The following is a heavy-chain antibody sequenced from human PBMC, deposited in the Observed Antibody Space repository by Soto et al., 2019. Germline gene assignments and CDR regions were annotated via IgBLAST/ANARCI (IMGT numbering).Heavy chain of an antibody. CDR3: AKVRGTTGRAYYYYGMDV. V-gene: IGHV3-9*01. D-gene: IGHD1-1*01. Sequence: EVQLVESGGGLVQPGRSLRLSCAAYGFTFDDYAMHCVRQAPGKGLEWVSGISWNSGSIGYADSVKGRFTISRDNAKNSLYLQMNRLRAEDTALYYCAKVRGTTGRAYYYYGMDVWGQGTTVTVSS. J-gene: IGHJ6*02. CDR1: GFTFDDYA. CDR2: ISWNSGSI.